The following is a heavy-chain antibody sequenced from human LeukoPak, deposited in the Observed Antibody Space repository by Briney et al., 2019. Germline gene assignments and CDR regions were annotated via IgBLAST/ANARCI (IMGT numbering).Heavy chain of an antibody. D-gene: IGHD1-1*01. J-gene: IGHJ4*02. CDR1: GGSFSGYY. Sequence: PSETLSLTCAVYGGSFSGYYWSWIRQPPGKGLEWIGEINHSGSTNYNPPLKSRVTISVDTSKNQFSLKLSSVTAADTAVYYCASRGTAYDYWGQGTLVTVSS. V-gene: IGHV4-34*01. CDR3: ASRGTAYDY. CDR2: INHSGST.